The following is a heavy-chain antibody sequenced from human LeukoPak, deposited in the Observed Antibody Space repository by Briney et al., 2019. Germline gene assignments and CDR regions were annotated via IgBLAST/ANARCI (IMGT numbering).Heavy chain of an antibody. V-gene: IGHV3-7*03. CDR2: IKLDGSEK. CDR3: ARGPLIAAAGTW. J-gene: IGHJ4*02. Sequence: GGSLRLSCVASGFTLGKYWMSWVRQAPGEGLEWVANIKLDGSEKNYVDSVKGRFTISRDNTKNSLYLQMNSLRAEDTAVYYCARGPLIAAAGTWWGQGTLVTVSS. CDR1: GFTLGKYW. D-gene: IGHD6-13*01.